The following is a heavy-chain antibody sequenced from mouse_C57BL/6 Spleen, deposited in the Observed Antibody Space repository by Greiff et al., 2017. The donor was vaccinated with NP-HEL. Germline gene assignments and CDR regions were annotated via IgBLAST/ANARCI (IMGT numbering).Heavy chain of an antibody. CDR1: GYTFTDYY. CDR2: IYPGSGNT. D-gene: IGHD2-5*01. J-gene: IGHJ1*03. V-gene: IGHV1-76*01. CDR3: AAAYYSNYYWYFDV. Sequence: QVQLQQSGAELVRPGASVKLSCKASGYTFTDYYINWVKQRPGQGLEWIARIYPGSGNTYYNEKFKGKATLTAEKSSSTAYMQLSSLTSEDSAVYFCAAAYYSNYYWYFDVWGTGTTVTVSS.